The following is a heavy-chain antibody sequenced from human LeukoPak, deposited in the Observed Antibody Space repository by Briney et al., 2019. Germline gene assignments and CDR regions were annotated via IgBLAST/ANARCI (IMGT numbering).Heavy chain of an antibody. V-gene: IGHV3-53*01. Sequence: GGSLRLSCAASGFTVGSNYMSWVRQAPGKGLEWVSGIHSGDSTYYADSVKGRITVSRDNSKNMLYLQMNSLRAEDTAVYHCARASGGYYDSSGSFDYWGQGTLVTVSS. CDR1: GFTVGSNY. CDR3: ARASGGYYDSSGSFDY. D-gene: IGHD3-22*01. CDR2: IHSGDST. J-gene: IGHJ4*02.